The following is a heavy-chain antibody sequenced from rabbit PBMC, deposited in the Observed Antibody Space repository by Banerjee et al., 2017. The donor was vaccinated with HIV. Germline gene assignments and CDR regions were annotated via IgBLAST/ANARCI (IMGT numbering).Heavy chain of an antibody. CDR3: ARDNAGYGGFGDADL. J-gene: IGHJ3*01. CDR2: IVGGNNGNT. Sequence: QSLEESGGDLVKPGASLTLTCTASGFSFSSSYHMCWVRQAPGKGLEWIACIVGGNNGNTYYASWAKGRFTISKTSSTTVTLQMTSLTAADTATYFCARDNAGYGGFGDADLWGQGTLVTVS. V-gene: IGHV1S40*01. CDR1: GFSFSSSYH. D-gene: IGHD6-1*01.